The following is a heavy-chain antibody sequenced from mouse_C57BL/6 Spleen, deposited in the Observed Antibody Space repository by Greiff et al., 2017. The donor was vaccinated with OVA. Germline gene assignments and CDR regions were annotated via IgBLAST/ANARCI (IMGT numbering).Heavy chain of an antibody. CDR1: GFSLSTSGMG. Sequence: QVTLKESGPGILQSSQTLSLTCSFSGFSLSTSGMGVSWIRQPSGKGLEWLAHIYWDDDKRYNPSLKSRLTISKDTSRNQVFLKITSVDTADTATYYCARDSSGYGDYFDYWGQGTTLTVSS. D-gene: IGHD3-2*02. J-gene: IGHJ2*01. CDR2: IYWDDDK. CDR3: ARDSSGYGDYFDY. V-gene: IGHV8-12*01.